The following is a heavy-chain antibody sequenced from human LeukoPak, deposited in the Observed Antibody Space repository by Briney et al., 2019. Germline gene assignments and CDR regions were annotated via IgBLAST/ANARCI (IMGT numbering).Heavy chain of an antibody. J-gene: IGHJ4*02. CDR3: AGAAGGTYFDY. V-gene: IGHV3-11*01. CDR2: ISSNGNTI. D-gene: IGHD6-13*01. Sequence: PGGSLRLSCAASGFTFSDYYINWIRQAPGKGLEWVSYISSNGNTIYYADSVKGRFTISRDNAKNSLYLQMNNLRAEDTAVYYCAGAAGGTYFDYWGQGTLVTVSS. CDR1: GFTFSDYY.